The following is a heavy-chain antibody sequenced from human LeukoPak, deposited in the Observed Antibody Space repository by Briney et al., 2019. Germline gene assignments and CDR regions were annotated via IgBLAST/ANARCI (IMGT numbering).Heavy chain of an antibody. J-gene: IGHJ4*02. V-gene: IGHV4-39*01. D-gene: IGHD1-26*01. CDR2: IYYSGST. CDR1: GGSISSSSYY. CDR3: ASVLGARDY. Sequence: PSGTLSLTCTVSGGSISSSSYYWGWIRQPPGKGLEWIGSIYYSGSTYYIPSLKSRVTISVDTSKNQFPLKLSSVTAADTAVYYCASVLGARDYWGQGTLVTVSS.